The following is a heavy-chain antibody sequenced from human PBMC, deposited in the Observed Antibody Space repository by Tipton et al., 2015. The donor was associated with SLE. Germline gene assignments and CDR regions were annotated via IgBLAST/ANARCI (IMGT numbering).Heavy chain of an antibody. V-gene: IGHV4-39*07. CDR1: GGSISSGGYY. J-gene: IGHJ5*02. Sequence: TLSLTCTVSGGSISSGGYYWGWIRQPPGKGLEWIGSIYYSGSTYYNPSLKSRVTISVDTSKNQFSLKLSSVTAADTAVYYCAREGHCSGGSCYPWFDPWGQGTLVTVAS. D-gene: IGHD2-15*01. CDR2: IYYSGST. CDR3: AREGHCSGGSCYPWFDP.